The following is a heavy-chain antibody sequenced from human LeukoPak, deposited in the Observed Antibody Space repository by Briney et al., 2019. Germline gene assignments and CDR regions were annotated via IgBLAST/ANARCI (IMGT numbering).Heavy chain of an antibody. D-gene: IGHD3-22*01. CDR3: AREPYYYDSSGAH. CDR1: GGSISSSSYY. Sequence: PSETLSLTCTVSGGSISSSSYYWGWIRQPPGKGLEWIGSIYYSGSTYYNPSLKSRVTISVDTSKNQFSLKLSSVTAADTAVCYCAREPYYYDSSGAHWGQGTLVTVSS. CDR2: IYYSGST. J-gene: IGHJ4*02. V-gene: IGHV4-39*07.